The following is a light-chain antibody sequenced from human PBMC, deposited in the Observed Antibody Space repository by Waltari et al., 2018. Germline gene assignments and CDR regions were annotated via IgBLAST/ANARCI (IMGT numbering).Light chain of an antibody. CDR2: LVS. CDR1: QSLIHRNGYTY. V-gene: IGKV2-29*03. J-gene: IGKJ2*01. Sequence: DIVMTQSPLFLSVTPGEPASISCRSSQSLIHRNGYTYFFWYQQKSGQSPQLLISLVSNRASGVPDRVSGTGSDTEFALRISRVEGVVIGIYSCLQGIVLPYTFGLG. CDR3: LQGIVLPYT.